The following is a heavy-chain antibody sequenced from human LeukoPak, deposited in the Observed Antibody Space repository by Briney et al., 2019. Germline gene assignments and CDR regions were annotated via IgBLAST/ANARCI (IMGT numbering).Heavy chain of an antibody. CDR3: ARGGDDGTPYAFDI. D-gene: IGHD1-7*01. V-gene: IGHV1-2*02. Sequence: ASVKVSCKASGYTFTGYYMHWVQQAPGQGLEWMGWINPNSGGTNYAQKFQGRVTMTRDTSISTAYMELSRLRSDDTAVYYCARGGDDGTPYAFDIWGQGTMVTVSS. CDR2: INPNSGGT. CDR1: GYTFTGYY. J-gene: IGHJ3*02.